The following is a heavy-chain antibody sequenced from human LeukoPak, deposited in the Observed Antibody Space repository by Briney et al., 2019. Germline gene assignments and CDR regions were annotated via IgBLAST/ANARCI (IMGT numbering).Heavy chain of an antibody. D-gene: IGHD3-22*01. J-gene: IGHJ4*02. CDR3: ARDRNYYDSSGYYFAN. CDR2: VYYSGTT. Sequence: SETLSLTCTVSGGSVNNYYWSWIRQPPGKGLEWIGYVYYSGTTNYKPSLKSRVTISVDTSKSQLSLKLNSVTAADTAVYYCARDRNYYDSSGYYFANWGQGTLVTVSS. V-gene: IGHV4-59*02. CDR1: GGSVNNYY.